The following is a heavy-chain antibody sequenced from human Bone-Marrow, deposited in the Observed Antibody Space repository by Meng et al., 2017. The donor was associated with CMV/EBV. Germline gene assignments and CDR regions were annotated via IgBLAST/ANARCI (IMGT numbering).Heavy chain of an antibody. J-gene: IGHJ6*02. V-gene: IGHV1-69*08. CDR1: GGSFSTYS. CDR2: ITPILGTA. CDR3: ARVFIVVVPAAIWAVLNYYYGMDV. D-gene: IGHD2-2*01. Sequence: SVKVSCKASGGSFSTYSISWVRQAPGQGLEWMGRITPILGTANYAQKFQGRVTITADKSTSTAYMELSSLRSEDTAVYYCARVFIVVVPAAIWAVLNYYYGMDVWGQGTTVTVSS.